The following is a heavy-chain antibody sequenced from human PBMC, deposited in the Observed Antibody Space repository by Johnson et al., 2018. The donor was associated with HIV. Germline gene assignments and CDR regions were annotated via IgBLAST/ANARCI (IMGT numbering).Heavy chain of an antibody. V-gene: IGHV3-66*01. CDR3: ARVRWLQLGAFDI. J-gene: IGHJ3*02. CDR1: GFTVSSNY. D-gene: IGHD5-24*01. Sequence: VQLVESGGGLVQPGGSLRLSCAASGFTVSSNYMSWVRQAPGKGLEWVSVIYSGGSTYYADSVKGRFTISRDNAKNSLYLQMNSLRAEDTAVYYCARVRWLQLGAFDIWGQGTMVTVSS. CDR2: IYSGGST.